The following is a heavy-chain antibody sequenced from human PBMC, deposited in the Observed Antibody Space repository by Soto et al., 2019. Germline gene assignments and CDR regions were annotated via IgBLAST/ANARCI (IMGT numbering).Heavy chain of an antibody. Sequence: QVQLQESGPGLVRPSETLSLTCTVSVGSFSSYYWTWIRQSPGKGLEWIGYIYYSGGTDYNPSLRGPLAISIDTSKIQFSLRLNSMTAADTAVYYCAGRDCSGTNCYYLDYYYMDVWGKGTTVTVSS. CDR2: IYYSGGT. CDR1: VGSFSSYY. D-gene: IGHD2-2*01. CDR3: AGRDCSGTNCYYLDYYYMDV. J-gene: IGHJ6*03. V-gene: IGHV4-59*08.